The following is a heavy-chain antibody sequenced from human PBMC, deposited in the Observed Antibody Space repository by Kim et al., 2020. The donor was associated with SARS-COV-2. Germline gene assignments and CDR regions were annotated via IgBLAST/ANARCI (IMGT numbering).Heavy chain of an antibody. CDR2: INPSGGAT. D-gene: IGHD6-13*01. V-gene: IGHV1-46*01. CDR3: ARVVGLYSNNWDSDY. Sequence: ASVKVSCKASGYTFTSYYIHWVRQAPGQGLEWMGIINPSGGATSYAQKFQGRVTMTRDTSTSTVYMEVSSLRSEDTAVYYCARVVGLYSNNWDSDYWGQGTLVTVSS. CDR1: GYTFTSYY. J-gene: IGHJ4*02.